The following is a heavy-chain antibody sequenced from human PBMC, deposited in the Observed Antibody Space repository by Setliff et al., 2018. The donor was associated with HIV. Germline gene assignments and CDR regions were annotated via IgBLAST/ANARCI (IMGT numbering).Heavy chain of an antibody. CDR1: AFTFSDYY. CDR2: ISSSGSTI. J-gene: IGHJ6*03. V-gene: IGHV3-11*04. CDR3: ARDSSSWYYIDV. Sequence: GGSLRLSCAASAFTFSDYYMSWIRQAPGKGLEWVSYISSSGSTIYYADSVKGRFTISRDNAKNSLYLQMNSLRAEETAVYFCARDSSSWYYIDVWGKGTTVTVSS. D-gene: IGHD6-13*01.